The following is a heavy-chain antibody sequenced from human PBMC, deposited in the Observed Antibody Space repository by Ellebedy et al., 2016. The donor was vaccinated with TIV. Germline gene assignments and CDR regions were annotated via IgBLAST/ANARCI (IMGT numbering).Heavy chain of an antibody. V-gene: IGHV3-7*01. J-gene: IGHJ4*02. CDR2: INEEGSDI. CDR1: GFDFTYAW. D-gene: IGHD3-3*01. CDR3: AKDLWRGALDG. Sequence: GGSLRLSXTTSGFDFTYAWLRWVRQAPGKGLEWVANINEEGSDINYVDSVNGRFTISRDNAKRSLYLQMNSLRVEDTAVYYCAKDLWRGALDGWGQGTLVTVSS.